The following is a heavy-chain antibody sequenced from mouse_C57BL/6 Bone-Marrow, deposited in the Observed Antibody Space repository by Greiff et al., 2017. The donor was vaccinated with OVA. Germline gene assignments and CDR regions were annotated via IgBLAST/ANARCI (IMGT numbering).Heavy chain of an antibody. CDR2: IDPETGGT. D-gene: IGHD1-1*01. V-gene: IGHV1-15*01. J-gene: IGHJ1*03. CDR1: GYTFTDYE. CDR3: TRRFITTVVARYFDV. Sequence: QVQLQQSGAELVRPGASVTLSCKASGYTFTDYEMHWVKQTPVHGLEWIGAIDPETGGTAYNQKFKGKAILTADKSSSTAYMELRSLTSEDSAVYDCTRRFITTVVARYFDVWGTGTTVTVSS.